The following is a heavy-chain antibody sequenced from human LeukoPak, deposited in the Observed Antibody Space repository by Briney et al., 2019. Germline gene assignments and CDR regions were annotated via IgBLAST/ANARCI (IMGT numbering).Heavy chain of an antibody. CDR2: ISSSGGSP. CDR3: ADLGTTYYYDRSTY. V-gene: IGHV3-23*01. J-gene: IGHJ4*02. D-gene: IGHD3-22*01. Sequence: PGGSLRLSCAASGFSFSSSAMSWVRQAPGKGLEWVSGISSSGGSPYYADSVQGRFTISRDNSKNTLFLQMTGLRAEDTAVYSCADLGTTYYYDRSTYWGQGTLVAVSS. CDR1: GFSFSSSA.